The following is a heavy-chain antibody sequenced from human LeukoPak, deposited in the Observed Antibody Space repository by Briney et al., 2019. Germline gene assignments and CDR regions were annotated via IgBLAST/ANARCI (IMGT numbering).Heavy chain of an antibody. V-gene: IGHV3-23*01. J-gene: IGHJ6*02. CDR3: AKAIFGVVINGYYYYYGMDV. CDR1: GFTFSSYA. Sequence: GGSLRLSCAASGFTFSSYAMSWVRQAPGKGLEWVSAISGSGGSTYYADSVKGQFTISRDNSKNTLYLQMNSLRAEDTAVYYCAKAIFGVVINGYYYYYGMDVWGQGTTVTVSS. D-gene: IGHD3-3*01. CDR2: ISGSGGST.